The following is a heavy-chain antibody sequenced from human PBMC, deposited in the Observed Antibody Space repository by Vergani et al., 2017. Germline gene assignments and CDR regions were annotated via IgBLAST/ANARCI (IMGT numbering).Heavy chain of an antibody. Sequence: QVQLVQSGAEVKKPGASVKVSCKASGYTFTSYDINWVRQATGQGLEWMGWMNPNSGNTGYAQKFQGRVTMTRNTSISTAYMELSSLRSEDTAVYYCARGSLLITSPGIAAAGTSDYFDYWGQGTLVTVSS. CDR1: GYTFTSYD. J-gene: IGHJ4*02. V-gene: IGHV1-8*01. D-gene: IGHD6-13*01. CDR2: MNPNSGNT. CDR3: ARGSLLITSPGIAAAGTSDYFDY.